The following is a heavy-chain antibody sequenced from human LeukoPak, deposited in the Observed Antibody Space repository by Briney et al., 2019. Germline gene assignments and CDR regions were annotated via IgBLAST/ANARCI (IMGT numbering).Heavy chain of an antibody. CDR2: IIPIFGTA. CDR1: GGTFSGYA. V-gene: IGHV1-69*05. Sequence: SVKVSCKASGGTFSGYAISWVRQAPGQGLEWMGGIIPIFGTANYAQKFQGRVTITTDESTSTAYMELSSLRSEDTAVYYCARGGRGEQQLVYFDYWGQGTLVTVSS. J-gene: IGHJ4*02. CDR3: ARGGRGEQQLVYFDY. D-gene: IGHD6-13*01.